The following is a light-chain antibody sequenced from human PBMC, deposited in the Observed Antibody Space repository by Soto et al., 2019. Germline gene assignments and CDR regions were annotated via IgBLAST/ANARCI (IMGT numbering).Light chain of an antibody. CDR1: TSDLGNYNF. V-gene: IGLV2-14*01. CDR2: EVN. J-gene: IGLJ2*01. Sequence: QSALTQPASVSGSPGQSITISCTGITSDLGNYNFVSWYEVHPGKAPKLVIYEVNKRPSGVPDRFSGSKSGTSASLAITGLRAEDEADYYCQSSDSGLSMIFGGGTKLTVL. CDR3: QSSDSGLSMI.